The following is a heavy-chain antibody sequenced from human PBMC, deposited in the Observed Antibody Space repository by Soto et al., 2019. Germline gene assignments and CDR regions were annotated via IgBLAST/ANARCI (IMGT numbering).Heavy chain of an antibody. Sequence: EVQLVETGGGLIHPGGSLRLSCAASGFGINNNYMTWVRQAPGKGLEWVSVIYSSGTTYYADSVKGRFTISRDNSKNTLYLQMNSLRAEDTAVYYCAKGAYSGRDPLGAFDIWGQGTMVTVSS. CDR2: IYSSGTT. V-gene: IGHV3-53*02. CDR3: AKGAYSGRDPLGAFDI. CDR1: GFGINNNY. D-gene: IGHD5-12*01. J-gene: IGHJ3*02.